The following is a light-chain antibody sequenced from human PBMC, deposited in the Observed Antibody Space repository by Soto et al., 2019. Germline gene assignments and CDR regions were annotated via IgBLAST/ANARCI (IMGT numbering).Light chain of an antibody. CDR1: QSINSR. J-gene: IGKJ2*02. Sequence: DIQMTQSPSTLSASVGDRVTITCRASQSINSRLAWYQQKPGEAPKLLIYGASTLESGVPSRFSGSGSGTEFTLTISSLQPEDFATSVCQEYDGHCTFGQGTKLEIK. CDR3: QEYDGHCT. CDR2: GAS. V-gene: IGKV1-5*03.